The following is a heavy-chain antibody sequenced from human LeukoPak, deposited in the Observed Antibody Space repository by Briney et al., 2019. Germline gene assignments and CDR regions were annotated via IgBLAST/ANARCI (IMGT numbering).Heavy chain of an antibody. CDR3: ARVGAVAAVEN. V-gene: IGHV3-66*01. D-gene: IGHD6-19*01. J-gene: IGHJ4*02. Sequence: GRTLRLSCAASGFTVSSKYMSCVRQAPGKGLEWVSVIYTGETTYYADSVKGRVTISRDNSKNTLYLQMDGLRVEDTAVYYCARVGAVAAVENWGQGTLVTVSS. CDR1: GFTVSSKY. CDR2: IYTGETT.